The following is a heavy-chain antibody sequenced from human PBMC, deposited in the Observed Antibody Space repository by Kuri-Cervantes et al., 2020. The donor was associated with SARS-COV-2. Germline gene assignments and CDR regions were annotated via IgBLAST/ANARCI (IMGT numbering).Heavy chain of an antibody. CDR1: GFTFDDYA. D-gene: IGHD3-9*01. J-gene: IGHJ6*02. CDR3: TKGGVRYFDWLPTIGAYYYYYGMDV. CDR2: ISWDGGST. V-gene: IGHV3-43D*03. Sequence: GGSLRLSCAASGFTFDDYAMHWVRQAPGKGLEWVSLISWDGGSTYYADSVKGRFTISRDNAKNSLYLQMNSLRAEDTALYYCTKGGVRYFDWLPTIGAYYYYYGMDVWGQGTTVTVSS.